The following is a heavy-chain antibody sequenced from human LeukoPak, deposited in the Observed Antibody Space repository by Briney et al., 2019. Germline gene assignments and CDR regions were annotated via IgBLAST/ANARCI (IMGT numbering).Heavy chain of an antibody. CDR3: ARHRSSSTITAFDY. CDR1: GASISSYY. CDR2: IYYSGST. Sequence: PSETLSLTCPVSGASISSYYWSWIRLPPGKGLEWVGYIYYSGSTNYNPSLKSRVTISVDTSQNQFSLRLNSVTAADTAVYYCARHRSSSTITAFDYWGRGTLVTVSS. J-gene: IGHJ4*02. D-gene: IGHD6-25*01. V-gene: IGHV4-59*08.